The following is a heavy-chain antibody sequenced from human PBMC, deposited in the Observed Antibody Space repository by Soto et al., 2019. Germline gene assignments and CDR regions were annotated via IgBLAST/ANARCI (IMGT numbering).Heavy chain of an antibody. CDR3: ARVLRYCSGGSCETPGY. CDR1: GYTFTSYG. Sequence: QVQLVQSGAEVKKPGASVKVSCKASGYTFTSYGISWVRQAPGQGLEWMGWISAYNGNTNYAQKLQGRVTMTTDTSTSTAYMELRSVRSDDTAVYYCARVLRYCSGGSCETPGYWGQGTLVTVSS. D-gene: IGHD2-15*01. CDR2: ISAYNGNT. J-gene: IGHJ4*02. V-gene: IGHV1-18*01.